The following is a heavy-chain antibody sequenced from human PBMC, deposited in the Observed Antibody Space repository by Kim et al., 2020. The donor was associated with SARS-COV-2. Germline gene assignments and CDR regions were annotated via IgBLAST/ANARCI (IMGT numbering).Heavy chain of an antibody. CDR1: GFTFSTYG. CDR3: AKGLLRGVNFYYYGMDV. V-gene: IGHV3-30*18. D-gene: IGHD3-10*01. Sequence: GGSLRLSCAASGFTFSTYGMHWVRQAPGKGPEWVALISYDGSNKYYADSVKGRFTISRDNSENTLYLQMNSLTAEDTAVYSCAKGLLRGVNFYYYGMDV. CDR2: ISYDGSNK. J-gene: IGHJ6*01.